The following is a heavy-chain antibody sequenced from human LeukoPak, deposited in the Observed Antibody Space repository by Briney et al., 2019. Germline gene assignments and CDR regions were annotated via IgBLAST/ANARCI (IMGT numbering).Heavy chain of an antibody. D-gene: IGHD3-22*01. CDR3: ARDRGTMIVVATLVDY. J-gene: IGHJ4*02. V-gene: IGHV1-18*01. CDR2: ISPYNGNT. CDR1: GYTFTSYG. Sequence: ASVKVSCKASGYTFTSYGISWVRQAPGQGLEWMGWISPYNGNTNYAQKLQGRVTMTTDTSTSTAYMELRSLRSDDTAVYYCARDRGTMIVVATLVDYWGQGTLVTVSS.